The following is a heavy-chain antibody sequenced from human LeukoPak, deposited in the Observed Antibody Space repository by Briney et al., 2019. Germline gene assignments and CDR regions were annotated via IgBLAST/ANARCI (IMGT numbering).Heavy chain of an antibody. J-gene: IGHJ6*02. V-gene: IGHV5-10-1*01. CDR2: IDPTDSYT. Sequence: GESLRISCKGSGYSFTSYWISWVRQMPGKGLEWMERIDPTDSYTNYSPSFQGHVTMSVDKSNITAYMQWSSLKASDTAMYYCARLARCIGAFYAMDVWGQGTTVTVFS. D-gene: IGHD6-6*01. CDR3: ARLARCIGAFYAMDV. CDR1: GYSFTSYW.